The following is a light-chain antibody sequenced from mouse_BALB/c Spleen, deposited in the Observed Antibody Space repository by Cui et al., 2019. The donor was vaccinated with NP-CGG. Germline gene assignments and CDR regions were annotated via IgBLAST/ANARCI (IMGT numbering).Light chain of an antibody. CDR2: GTK. CDR3: ALWYSNHWV. CDR1: TGAVTTSNY. J-gene: IGLJ1*01. Sequence: QAVVTQESALTTSPGETVTLTCRSSTGAVTTSNYANWVQEKPDHGLTGLIGGTKNRAPGVPARFSGSLIGDKAALTITGAQTEDEAIYFCALWYSNHWVFGGGTKLTVL. V-gene: IGLV1*01.